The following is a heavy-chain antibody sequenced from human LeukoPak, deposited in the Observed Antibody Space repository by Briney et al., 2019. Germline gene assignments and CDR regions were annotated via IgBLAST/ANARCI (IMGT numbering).Heavy chain of an antibody. V-gene: IGHV5-51*01. CDR2: IYPDDSDT. J-gene: IGHJ6*03. CDR3: ARLAFCTNAVCFSNYYYSMDV. Sequence: GESLQISCKGSGYSFTSYWIGWVRQMPGKGLEWMGIIYPDDSDTKYSPSFQGQVTISADKSISTAYLQWSSLKAPDAAMYYCARLAFCTNAVCFSNYYYSMDVWGRGTTVTVSS. D-gene: IGHD2-8*01. CDR1: GYSFTSYW.